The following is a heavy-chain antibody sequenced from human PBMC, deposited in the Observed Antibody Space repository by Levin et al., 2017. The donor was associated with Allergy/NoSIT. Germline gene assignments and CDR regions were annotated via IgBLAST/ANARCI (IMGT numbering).Heavy chain of an antibody. D-gene: IGHD1-1*01. V-gene: IGHV3-72*01. CDR2: IRTKAYNYAT. CDR3: LKIGRNYQPDY. CDR1: GFTFSDHY. Sequence: QTGGSLRLSCAVSGFTFSDHYMDWVRQAPGKGLEWIGRIRTKAYNYATEYVASVKGRFTISRDDSQNSVYLQMNSLNIEDTAVYFCLKIGRNYQPDYWGRGTLVTVSS. J-gene: IGHJ4*02.